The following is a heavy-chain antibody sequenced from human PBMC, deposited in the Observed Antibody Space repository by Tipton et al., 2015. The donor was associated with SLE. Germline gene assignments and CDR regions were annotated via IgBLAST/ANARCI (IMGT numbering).Heavy chain of an antibody. CDR2: IYTSGST. J-gene: IGHJ2*01. CDR1: GGSISSGSYY. V-gene: IGHV4-61*02. CDR3: ARGRWYFDL. Sequence: TLSLTCTVSGGSISSGSYYWSWIRQPAGKGLEWIGRIYTSGSTNYNPSLKSRVTISADTSKNQFSLKLSSVTAADTAVYYCARGRWYFDLWGRGTLVTVSS.